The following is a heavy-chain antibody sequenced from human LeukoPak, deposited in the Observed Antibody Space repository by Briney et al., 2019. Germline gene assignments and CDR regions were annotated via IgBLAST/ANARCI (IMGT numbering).Heavy chain of an antibody. Sequence: GGSLRLSCAASGFTFSSYAMSWVRQAPGKGLEWVSAISGSGGSTYYADSVKGRFTISRDISENTLNLQMNSLRAEDTAVYYCARVGDGPFDMWGQGTMVIVSS. CDR2: ISGSGGST. CDR1: GFTFSSYA. V-gene: IGHV3-23*01. D-gene: IGHD3-16*01. J-gene: IGHJ3*02. CDR3: ARVGDGPFDM.